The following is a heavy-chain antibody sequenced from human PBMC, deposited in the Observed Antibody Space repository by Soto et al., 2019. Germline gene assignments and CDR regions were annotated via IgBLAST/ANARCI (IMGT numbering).Heavy chain of an antibody. CDR1: GFTFSNYA. Sequence: EVQLLESGGGLVQPGGSRRLSCAASGFTFSNYAMTWVRQAPGMGLEWVSSISGSGGSTYYADSVKGRFTISRDNSNASVDLQMNSLGGEDTALDFCATRAYCLGADCREGYFGMAVWGQGTTVTVS. D-gene: IGHD2-21*01. CDR2: ISGSGGST. V-gene: IGHV3-23*01. J-gene: IGHJ6*02. CDR3: ATRAYCLGADCREGYFGMAV.